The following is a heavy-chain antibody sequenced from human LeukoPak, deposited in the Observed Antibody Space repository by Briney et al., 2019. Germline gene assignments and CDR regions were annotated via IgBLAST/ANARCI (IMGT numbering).Heavy chain of an antibody. CDR2: IYYSGST. CDR1: GGSISSGGYY. J-gene: IGHJ6*02. CDR3: ARDGSTSSYGMDV. D-gene: IGHD2-2*01. V-gene: IGHV4-31*03. Sequence: PSETLSLTCTVSGGSISSGGYYWSWIRQHPGKGLEWIGYIYYSGSTYYNPSLKSRVTISVDTSKNQFSLKLSPVTAADTAVYYCARDGSTSSYGMDVWGQGTTVTVSS.